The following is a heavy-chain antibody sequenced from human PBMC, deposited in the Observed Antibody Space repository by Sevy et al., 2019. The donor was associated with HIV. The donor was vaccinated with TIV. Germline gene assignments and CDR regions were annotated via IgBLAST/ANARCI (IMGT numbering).Heavy chain of an antibody. V-gene: IGHV4-38-2*01. Sequence: SETLSLTCAVSGYSISSGYYWGWIRQPPGKGLEWIGSIYHSGSTYYNPSLKSRVTISVDTSKNQFSLKLSSVTAADTAVYYCARVDDILTNYVDYWGQGTLVTVSS. CDR3: ARVDDILTNYVDY. CDR2: IYHSGST. J-gene: IGHJ4*02. D-gene: IGHD3-9*01. CDR1: GYSISSGYY.